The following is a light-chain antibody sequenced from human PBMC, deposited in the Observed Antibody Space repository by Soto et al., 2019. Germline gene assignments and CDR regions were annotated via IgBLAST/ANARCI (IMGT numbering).Light chain of an antibody. CDR2: GAS. Sequence: EIVMTQSPATLSVSPGERATLSCRASQSVSNNVAWYQQKPGQAPRLLIYGASTRATGTPARFSGSGSGTEFTLTISSLQSEDLAVYYCQQHNNWPPWTFGQGTKVEIQ. J-gene: IGKJ1*01. CDR1: QSVSNN. CDR3: QQHNNWPPWT. V-gene: IGKV3D-15*01.